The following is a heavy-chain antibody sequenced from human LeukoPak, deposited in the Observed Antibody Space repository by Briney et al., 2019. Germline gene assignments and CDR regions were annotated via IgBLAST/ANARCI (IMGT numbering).Heavy chain of an antibody. CDR2: IYSSGTT. CDR3: ARVGGVPAAHFDY. CDR1: GFTVSTKY. D-gene: IGHD2-2*01. Sequence: GGSLRLSCAASGFTVSTKYMSWVRQAPGKGLEWVSLIYSSGTTYYADSVKGRFTISRDNSKNSLYLQMNSLRAEDTAVYYCARVGGVPAAHFDYWGQGTLVTASS. J-gene: IGHJ4*02. V-gene: IGHV3-53*01.